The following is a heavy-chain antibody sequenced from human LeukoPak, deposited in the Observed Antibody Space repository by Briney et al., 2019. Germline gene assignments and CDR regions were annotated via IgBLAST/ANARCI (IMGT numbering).Heavy chain of an antibody. D-gene: IGHD1-14*01. CDR3: ARDPSGDYYYYGMDV. CDR1: GFTFSSYS. V-gene: IGHV3-21*01. CDR2: ISSSSYI. Sequence: GGSLRLSCAASGFTFSSYSMNWVRQAPGKGLEWVSSISSSSYIYYADSVKGRFTISRDNAKNSLYLQMNSLRAEDTAVYYCARDPSGDYYYYGMDVWGQGTTVTVSS. J-gene: IGHJ6*02.